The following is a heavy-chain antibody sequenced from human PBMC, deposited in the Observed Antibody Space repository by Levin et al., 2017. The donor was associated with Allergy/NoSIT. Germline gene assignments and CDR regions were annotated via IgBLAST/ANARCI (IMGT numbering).Heavy chain of an antibody. CDR2: ISGSGGST. J-gene: IGHJ3*02. CDR3: AKQLRLRFLEWPPLGVAFDI. D-gene: IGHD3-3*01. V-gene: IGHV3-23*01. CDR1: GFTFSSYA. Sequence: GGSLRLSCAASGFTFSSYAMSWVRQAPGKGLEWVSAISGSGGSTYYADSVKGRFTISRDNSKNTLYLQMNSLRAEDTAVYYCAKQLRLRFLEWPPLGVAFDIWGQGTMVTVSS.